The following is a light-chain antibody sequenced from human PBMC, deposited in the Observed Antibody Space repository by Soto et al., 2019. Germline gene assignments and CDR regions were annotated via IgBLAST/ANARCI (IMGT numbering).Light chain of an antibody. CDR3: HSVT. Sequence: DIQMTQSPSSLYESVGDRVTITCRASPGISNYLAWYQQKPGKVPKLLIYAASTLQSGVPSRFSGSGSGTDFTLTISSLQPADVATFFCHSVTFGQETTVEI. J-gene: IGKJ1*01. V-gene: IGKV1-27*01. CDR2: AAS. CDR1: PGISNY.